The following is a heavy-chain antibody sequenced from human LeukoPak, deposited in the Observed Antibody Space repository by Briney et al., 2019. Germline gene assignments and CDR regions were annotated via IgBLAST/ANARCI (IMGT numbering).Heavy chain of an antibody. CDR1: GFTFSNVW. CDR3: ARDGMATTLGYFDY. D-gene: IGHD5-24*01. V-gene: IGHV3-33*08. Sequence: GSLRLSCAAPGFTFSNVWMNWVPPAPGKGLGLVPVIWYEESNKYYADTVKGRFTISRDNSKNTLYLQMISLRAEDTAVYYWARDGMATTLGYFDYWGQGTLVTVSS. CDR2: IWYEESNK. J-gene: IGHJ4*02.